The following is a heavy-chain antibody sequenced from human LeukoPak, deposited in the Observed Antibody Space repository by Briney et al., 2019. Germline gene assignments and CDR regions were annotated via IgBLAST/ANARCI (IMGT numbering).Heavy chain of an antibody. J-gene: IGHJ4*02. Sequence: PGGSLRLSCAASGLRFSDYYVSWIRQAPGKGLEWVSAISGSGGSTYYADSVKGRFTISRDNSKGTVYLQMNSLRPEDTAVYYCAKDDAWLQYGNWGRGTLVTVSS. V-gene: IGHV3-23*01. CDR2: ISGSGGST. CDR3: AKDDAWLQYGN. D-gene: IGHD5-24*01. CDR1: GLRFSDYY.